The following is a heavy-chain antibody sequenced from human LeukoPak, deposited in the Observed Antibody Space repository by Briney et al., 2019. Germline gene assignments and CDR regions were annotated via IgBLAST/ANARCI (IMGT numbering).Heavy chain of an antibody. Sequence: GASLQISCKGSGYIFTSYWIGWVRPLPGKGLEWMGIIYPGDSDTRYSPSFQGQVTISAGKSISTAYLQWSSLKASDTAMYYCARPVAAASDAFDIWGQGTMVTVSS. CDR3: ARPVAAASDAFDI. V-gene: IGHV5-51*01. CDR1: GYIFTSYW. J-gene: IGHJ3*02. CDR2: IYPGDSDT. D-gene: IGHD6-13*01.